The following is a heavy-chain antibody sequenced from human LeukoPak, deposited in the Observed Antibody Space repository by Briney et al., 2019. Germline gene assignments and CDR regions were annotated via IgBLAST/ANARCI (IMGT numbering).Heavy chain of an antibody. CDR3: ARWDYYDSQFDY. D-gene: IGHD3-22*01. CDR2: IYYSGST. V-gene: IGHV4-30-4*01. CDR1: GGSISSGDYY. J-gene: IGHJ4*02. Sequence: PSETLSLTCTVSGGSISSGDYYWSWIRQPRGRGLEWIGYIYYSGSTYYNPSLKSRVTISVHTSKNQFSLKLSSVTAAYTAVYYCARWDYYDSQFDYWGQGTLVTVSS.